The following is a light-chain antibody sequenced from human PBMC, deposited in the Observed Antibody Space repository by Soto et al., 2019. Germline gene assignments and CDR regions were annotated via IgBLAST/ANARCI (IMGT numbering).Light chain of an antibody. CDR2: NNN. CDR1: SSHIGSNI. Sequence: QSVLTQPHSASGTPGQRVTISCSGSSSHIGSNIVNWYQQLPGTAPKLLIYNNNQRPSGVPDRFSGSKSGTSASLAISGLQSEDEADYYCAAWDDSLNGLVFGTGTKLTVL. J-gene: IGLJ1*01. V-gene: IGLV1-44*01. CDR3: AAWDDSLNGLV.